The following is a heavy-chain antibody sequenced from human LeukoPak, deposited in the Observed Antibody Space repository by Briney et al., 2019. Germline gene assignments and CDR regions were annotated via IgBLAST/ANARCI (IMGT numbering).Heavy chain of an antibody. CDR1: GFTVSSNY. Sequence: PGGSLRLSCAASGFTVSSNYMTWVRQAPGKGLEWVSDIYSADSGGNTYYADSVKGRFTISRDNSKNTLYLQMNSLRAEDTAVYYCASGQVVSVRTPYDYWGQGTLVTVSS. CDR3: ASGQVVSVRTPYDY. J-gene: IGHJ4*02. CDR2: IYSADSGGNT. V-gene: IGHV3-53*01. D-gene: IGHD3-22*01.